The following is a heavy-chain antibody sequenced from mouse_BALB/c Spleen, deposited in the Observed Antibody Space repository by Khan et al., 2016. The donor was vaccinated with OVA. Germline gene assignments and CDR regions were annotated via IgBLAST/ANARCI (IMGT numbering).Heavy chain of an antibody. CDR1: GFSLTSYG. CDR2: IWSGGST. Sequence: QVQLKESGPGLVQPSQSLSITCTVSGFSLTSYGVHWVRQSPGKGLEWLGVIWSGGSTDYNAAFISRLRIRKDNSKSQVFFKMNSLQANDTAIYYWARNFIGTTDYAMDYWGQGTSVTVSS. V-gene: IGHV2-2*02. CDR3: ARNFIGTTDYAMDY. J-gene: IGHJ4*01. D-gene: IGHD2-14*01.